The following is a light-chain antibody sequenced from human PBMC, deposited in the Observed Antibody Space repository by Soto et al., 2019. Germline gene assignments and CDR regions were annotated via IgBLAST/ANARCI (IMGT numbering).Light chain of an antibody. J-gene: IGKJ1*01. V-gene: IGKV1-39*01. CDR1: QSISTY. CDR2: GAS. CDR3: QQKYRLQRT. Sequence: QMTQSPSSLSASVGDRVTSTCRASQSISTYLNWYQHKPGKAPKVLINGASRLHTGVPSRFSGSGSGTDFTLTISSLQPEDFANYFCQQKYRLQRTFGQGNKGEIK.